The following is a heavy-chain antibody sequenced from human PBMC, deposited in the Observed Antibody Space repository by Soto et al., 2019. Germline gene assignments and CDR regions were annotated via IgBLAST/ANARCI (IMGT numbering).Heavy chain of an antibody. CDR2: IWYDGSNK. CDR1: GFTFSSYG. V-gene: IGHV3-33*01. D-gene: IGHD1-7*01. CDR3: ASGWNYGNYYYYYGMDV. Sequence: GGSLRLSCAASGFTFSSYGMHWVRQAPGKGLEWVAVIWYDGSNKYYADSVKGRFTISRDNSKNTLYLQMNSLRAEDTAVYYCASGWNYGNYYYYYGMDVWGQGTTVTVSS. J-gene: IGHJ6*02.